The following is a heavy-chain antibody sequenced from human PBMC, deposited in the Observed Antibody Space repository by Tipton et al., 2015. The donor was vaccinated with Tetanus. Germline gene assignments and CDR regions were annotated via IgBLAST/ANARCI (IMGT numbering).Heavy chain of an antibody. V-gene: IGHV1-8*01. Sequence: QLVQSGAEVKKPGASVKVSCKAFAYPFTSYDLNWVRQATGQGLEWLGYMNPNTGRAAYAPKFQGRVTMTRDTSTSTVYMELSSLRSEDTAVYYCARGPTVTTAHYYYGMDVWGQGTTVTVSS. CDR1: AYPFTSYD. D-gene: IGHD4-11*01. CDR2: MNPNTGRA. J-gene: IGHJ6*02. CDR3: ARGPTVTTAHYYYGMDV.